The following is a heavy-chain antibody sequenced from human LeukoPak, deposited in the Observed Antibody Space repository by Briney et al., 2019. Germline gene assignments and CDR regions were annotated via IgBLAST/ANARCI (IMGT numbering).Heavy chain of an antibody. CDR3: ARAGYCSGGSCYSGAFDF. CDR1: GFSFRSYN. D-gene: IGHD2-15*01. V-gene: IGHV3-21*01. CDR2: ITSSSSYI. Sequence: GGSLRLSCAASGFSFRSYNMKWVRQAPGKGLEWVSSITSSSSYIYYVDSVKIRFTISRDNAKNSLYLQMNSLRADDTAVYYCARAGYCSGGSCYSGAFDFWGQGTTVTVSS. J-gene: IGHJ3*01.